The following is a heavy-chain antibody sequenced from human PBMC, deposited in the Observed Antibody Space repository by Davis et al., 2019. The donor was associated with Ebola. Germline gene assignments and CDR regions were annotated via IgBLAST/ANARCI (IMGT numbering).Heavy chain of an antibody. D-gene: IGHD4-11*01. CDR2: ISGSSDYI. CDR3: ARPHYGNYDYFDY. Sequence: PGGSLRLSCEVSGFTFTTHGMHGVRQAPGKGLEWVSSISGSSDYIWYSDSVRGRFTVSRDNAKNSLFLTLTSLRGDDTGIYYCARPHYGNYDYFDYWGRGTQVTVSS. CDR1: GFTFTTHG. J-gene: IGHJ4*02. V-gene: IGHV3-21*06.